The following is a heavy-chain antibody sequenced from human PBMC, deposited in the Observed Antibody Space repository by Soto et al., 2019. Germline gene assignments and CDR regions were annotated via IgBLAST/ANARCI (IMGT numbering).Heavy chain of an antibody. V-gene: IGHV5-51*01. D-gene: IGHD6-19*01. Sequence: GESLKISCKGSGYSFTSYWIGLVRQMPGKGLEWMGIIYPGDSDTRYSPSFQGQVTISADKSISTAYLQWSSLKASDTAMYYCAREYSSGWENYYYYGMDVWGQGTTVTVSS. CDR2: IYPGDSDT. J-gene: IGHJ6*02. CDR3: AREYSSGWENYYYYGMDV. CDR1: GYSFTSYW.